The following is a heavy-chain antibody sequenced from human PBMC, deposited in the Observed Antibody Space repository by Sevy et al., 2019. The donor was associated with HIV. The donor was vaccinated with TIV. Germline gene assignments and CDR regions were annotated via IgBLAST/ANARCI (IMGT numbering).Heavy chain of an antibody. Sequence: APVKVSCKASGYTFTSYGISWVRQAPGQGLEWMGWISAYNGNTNYAQKLQGRVTMTTDTSTSTAYMELRSLRSDDTAVYYCARDCSSTSCPYYYYGMDVWGQGTTVTVSS. J-gene: IGHJ6*02. V-gene: IGHV1-18*01. D-gene: IGHD2-2*01. CDR2: ISAYNGNT. CDR1: GYTFTSYG. CDR3: ARDCSSTSCPYYYYGMDV.